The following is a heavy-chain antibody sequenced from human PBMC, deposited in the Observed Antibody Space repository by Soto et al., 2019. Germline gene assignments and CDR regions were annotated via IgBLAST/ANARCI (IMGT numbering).Heavy chain of an antibody. J-gene: IGHJ4*02. V-gene: IGHV3-30-3*01. CDR3: ARGRIAAAGRIDY. CDR2: ISYDGSNK. D-gene: IGHD6-13*01. CDR1: GFTFSSYA. Sequence: QVQLVEYGGGVVQPGRSLRLSCAASGFTFSSYAMHWVRQAPGKGLEWVAVISYDGSNKYYADSVKGRFTISRDNSKKTLYLQMNSLSAEDTAVYYCARGRIAAAGRIDYWGQGTLVTVSS.